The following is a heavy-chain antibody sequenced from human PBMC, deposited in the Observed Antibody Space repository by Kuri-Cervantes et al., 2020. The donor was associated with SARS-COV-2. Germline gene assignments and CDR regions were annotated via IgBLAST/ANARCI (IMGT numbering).Heavy chain of an antibody. Sequence: SETLSLTCTVSGGSISSYYWSWIRPPPGKGLEWIGYIYYSGSTNYNPSLKSRVTISVDTSKNQFSLKLSSVTAADTAVYYWARDVSSFDYPSSLSYYYYVGVWGKGTTVTVSS. V-gene: IGHV4-59*01. CDR3: ARDVSSFDYPSSLSYYYYVGV. CDR1: GGSISSYY. CDR2: IYYSGST. D-gene: IGHD3-16*02. J-gene: IGHJ6*03.